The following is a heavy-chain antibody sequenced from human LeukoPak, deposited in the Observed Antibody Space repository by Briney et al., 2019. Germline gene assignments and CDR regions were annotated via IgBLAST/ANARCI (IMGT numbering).Heavy chain of an antibody. CDR1: GGSISSSSYY. J-gene: IGHJ5*02. CDR3: ARGSARWFDP. Sequence: LSLTCTVSGGSISSSSYYWGWIRQPPGKGLEWISYISSTSSHTNYADSVKGRFTISRDNAKRSLYLQMNSLRAEDTAVYYCARGSARWFDPWGQGTLVTVSS. CDR2: ISSTSSHT. V-gene: IGHV3-11*05.